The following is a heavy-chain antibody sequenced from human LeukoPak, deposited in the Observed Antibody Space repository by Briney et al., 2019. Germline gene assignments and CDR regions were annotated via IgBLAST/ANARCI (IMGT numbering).Heavy chain of an antibody. J-gene: IGHJ2*01. Sequence: SETLSLTCAVYGGSFSGYYGSWIRQPPGKGLEWIGEINHSGSTNYNPSLKSRVTISVDTSKNQFSLKLSSVTAAGTAVYYCARVLLPDYYYDSSESECWYFDLWGRGTLVTVSS. CDR3: ARVLLPDYYYDSSESECWYFDL. CDR2: INHSGST. V-gene: IGHV4-34*01. CDR1: GGSFSGYY. D-gene: IGHD3-22*01.